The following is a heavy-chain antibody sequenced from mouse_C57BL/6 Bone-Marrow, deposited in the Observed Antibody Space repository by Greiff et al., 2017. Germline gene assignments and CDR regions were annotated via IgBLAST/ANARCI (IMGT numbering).Heavy chain of an antibody. V-gene: IGHV1-42*01. CDR2: INPSTGGT. D-gene: IGHD2-1*01. J-gene: IGHJ3*01. CDR1: GYSFTGYY. CDR3: ASCNYGFAY. Sequence: EVQLQQSGPELVKPGASVKISCKASGYSFTGYYMNWVKQSPEKSLEWIGEINPSTGGTTYNQKFNAKATLTVDKSSSTAYMQLKSLTSEDSAVYYCASCNYGFAYWGQGTLVTVSA.